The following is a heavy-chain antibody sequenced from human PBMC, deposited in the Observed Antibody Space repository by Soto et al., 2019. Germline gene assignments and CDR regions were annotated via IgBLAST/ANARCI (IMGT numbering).Heavy chain of an antibody. CDR3: AKVVNILTGYQYYFDY. V-gene: IGHV3-23*01. Sequence: GGSLRLSCAASGFTFSSYAMSWVRQAPGKGLEWVSAISDCGGSTYYADSVKGRFTISRDNSKNTLYLQMNSLRAEDTAVYYCAKVVNILTGYQYYFDYWGQGTLVTVSS. CDR1: GFTFSSYA. J-gene: IGHJ4*02. D-gene: IGHD3-9*01. CDR2: ISDCGGST.